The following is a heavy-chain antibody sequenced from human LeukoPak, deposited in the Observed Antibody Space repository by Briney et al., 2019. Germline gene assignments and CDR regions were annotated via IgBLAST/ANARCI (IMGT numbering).Heavy chain of an antibody. V-gene: IGHV1-8*03. Sequence: ASVKVSCKASGYIFTSYDINWVRQATGQGLEWMGWMNPKSGNTGYAQKFQGRVTITRNTSISTAYMELSSLRSEDTAVYYCARGREVVVAATLPYDYWGQGTLVTVSS. J-gene: IGHJ4*02. D-gene: IGHD2-15*01. CDR1: GYIFTSYD. CDR3: ARGREVVVAATLPYDY. CDR2: MNPKSGNT.